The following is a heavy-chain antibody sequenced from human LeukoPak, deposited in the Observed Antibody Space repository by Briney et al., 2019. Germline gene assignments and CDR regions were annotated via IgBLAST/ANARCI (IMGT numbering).Heavy chain of an antibody. Sequence: SETLSLTCTVSGGSISSGDYYWSWIPQPPGKGLEWIGYSYYSGSTYYNPSLKSRVTITVDTSKNQFSLKLSSVTAADTAVYYCARARRPIVVVPAGRYYFDYWGQGTLVTVSS. V-gene: IGHV4-30-4*01. J-gene: IGHJ4*02. D-gene: IGHD2-2*01. CDR3: ARARRPIVVVPAGRYYFDY. CDR1: GGSISSGDYY. CDR2: SYYSGST.